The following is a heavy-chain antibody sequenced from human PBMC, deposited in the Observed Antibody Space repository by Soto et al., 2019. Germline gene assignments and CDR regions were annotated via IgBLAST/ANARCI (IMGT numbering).Heavy chain of an antibody. V-gene: IGHV4-31*03. CDR1: GGSISSGGYY. J-gene: IGHJ3*02. Sequence: SETLSLTCTVSGGSISSGGYYWSWIRKHPGKGLEWIGYIYYSGSTYYNPSLKSRVTISVDTPKNQFSLKLSSVTAADTAVYYCATRTGYSSNDAFDIWGQGTMVTVS. CDR2: IYYSGST. CDR3: ATRTGYSSNDAFDI. D-gene: IGHD6-13*01.